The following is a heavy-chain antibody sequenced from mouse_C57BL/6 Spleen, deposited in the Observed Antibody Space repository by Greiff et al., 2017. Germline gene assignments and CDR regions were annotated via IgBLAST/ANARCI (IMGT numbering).Heavy chain of an antibody. CDR2: ISDGGSYT. V-gene: IGHV5-4*01. D-gene: IGHD1-1*01. CDR1: GFTFSSYA. CDR3: ARDNYYGSSPFDY. J-gene: IGHJ2*01. Sequence: DVMLVESGGGLVKPGGSLKLSCAASGFTFSSYAMSWVRQTPEKRLEWVATISDGGSYTYYPDKVKGRFTISRDNAKNNLYLQMSHLKSEDTAMYYCARDNYYGSSPFDYWGQGTTLTVSS.